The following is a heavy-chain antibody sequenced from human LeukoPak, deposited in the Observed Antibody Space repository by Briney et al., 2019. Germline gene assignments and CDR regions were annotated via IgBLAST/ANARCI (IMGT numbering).Heavy chain of an antibody. J-gene: IGHJ4*02. D-gene: IGHD3-3*01. CDR3: ARHQLTIFGVVPDY. Sequence: SETLSLTCTVSGGSISSYYWGWIRQPPGKGLEWIGSIYYSGSTYYNPSLKSRVTISVDTSKDQFSLKLSSVTAADTAVYYCARHQLTIFGVVPDYWGQGTLVTVSS. CDR2: IYYSGST. CDR1: GGSISSYY. V-gene: IGHV4-39*01.